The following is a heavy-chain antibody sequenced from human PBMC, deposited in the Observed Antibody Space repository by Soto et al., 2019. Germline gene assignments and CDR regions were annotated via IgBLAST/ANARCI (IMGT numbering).Heavy chain of an antibody. Sequence: QVQLQESGPGLVKPSETLSLTCTVSGGSVSSGSYYWSWIRQPPGKGLEWIGYIYYSGSTNYNPSRKSRVTISVDTSKNQFSLKLSSVTAADTAVYYCARDHSSGWLRYWGQGTLVTVSS. CDR3: ARDHSSGWLRY. J-gene: IGHJ4*02. D-gene: IGHD6-19*01. CDR2: IYYSGST. CDR1: GGSVSSGSYY. V-gene: IGHV4-61*01.